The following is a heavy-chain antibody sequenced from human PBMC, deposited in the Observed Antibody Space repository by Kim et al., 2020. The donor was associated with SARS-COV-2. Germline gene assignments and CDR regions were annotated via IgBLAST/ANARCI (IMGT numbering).Heavy chain of an antibody. Sequence: ADSVKGRFTISRDNSKTSLYLQMNSLRAEDTAVYYCVTSPQYEIMVKFDYWGQGTLVTVSS. V-gene: IGHV3-33*01. D-gene: IGHD3-9*01. J-gene: IGHJ4*02. CDR3: VTSPQYEIMVKFDY.